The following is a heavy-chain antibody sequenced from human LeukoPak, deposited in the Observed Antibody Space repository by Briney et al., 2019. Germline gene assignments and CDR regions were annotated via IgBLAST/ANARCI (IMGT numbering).Heavy chain of an antibody. Sequence: QTGGSRRLSCVASGFAFSNYWMSWVRQSPEKGLEWVANIKEDGSKQYYVDSVKGRFTISRDNAKNSLFLQMNSLRADDTAVYYCARDLRRDCSTTTCYAFDYWGQGTLVTVSS. CDR3: ARDLRRDCSTTTCYAFDY. V-gene: IGHV3-7*03. CDR2: IKEDGSKQ. J-gene: IGHJ4*02. D-gene: IGHD2-2*01. CDR1: GFAFSNYW.